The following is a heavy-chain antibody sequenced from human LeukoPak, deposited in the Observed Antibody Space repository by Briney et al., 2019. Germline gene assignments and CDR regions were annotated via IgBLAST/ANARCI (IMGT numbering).Heavy chain of an antibody. CDR2: ISYDGSNK. V-gene: IGHV3-30*04. CDR1: GFTFSSYA. CDR3: ARDIQLLYYYYYMDV. Sequence: GGSLRLSCAASGFTFSSYAMHWVRQAPGKGLEWVAVISYDGSNKYYADSVKGRFTISRDNSKNTLYPQMNSLRAEDTAVYYCARDIQLLYYYYYMDVWGKGTTVTVSS. J-gene: IGHJ6*03. D-gene: IGHD5-18*01.